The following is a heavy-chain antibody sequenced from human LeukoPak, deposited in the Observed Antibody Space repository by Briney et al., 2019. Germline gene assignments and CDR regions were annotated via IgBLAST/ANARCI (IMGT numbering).Heavy chain of an antibody. Sequence: SETLSLTCAVYGGSFSGYYWSWIRPPPGKGLEWIGEINHSGSTNYNPSLKSRVTISVDTSKNQFSLKLSSVTAAHTAVYYCARTKFIWGPQRWPAFDIWGQGTMVTVSS. CDR2: INHSGST. CDR3: ARTKFIWGPQRWPAFDI. D-gene: IGHD3-10*01. J-gene: IGHJ3*02. CDR1: GGSFSGYY. V-gene: IGHV4-34*01.